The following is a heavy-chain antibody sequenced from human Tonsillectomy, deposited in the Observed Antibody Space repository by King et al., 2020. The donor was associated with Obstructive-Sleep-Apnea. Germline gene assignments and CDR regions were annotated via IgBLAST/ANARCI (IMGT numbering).Heavy chain of an antibody. V-gene: IGHV3-7*03. CDR2: IKQDGSVK. CDR3: ARDFGSSGWWKAFDI. D-gene: IGHD6-19*01. Sequence: VQLVESGGGLVQPGGSLRLSCAASGFTFSSYCMSWVRQAPGKGMEGVGNIKQDGSVKYNVDSVKGRFTISRDNAKNSLYLQMNSLRAEDTAVYYCARDFGSSGWWKAFDIWGQGTMVTVSS. CDR1: GFTFSSYC. J-gene: IGHJ3*02.